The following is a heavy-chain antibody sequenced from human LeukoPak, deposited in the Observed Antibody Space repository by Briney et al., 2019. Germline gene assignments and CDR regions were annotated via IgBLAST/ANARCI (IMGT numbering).Heavy chain of an antibody. D-gene: IGHD3-16*02. CDR2: INSYWSST. V-gene: IGHV3-74*01. Sequence: GGSLRLSCAASGFTLSSYWMHWVRQAPGKGLVWVSLINSYWSSTSYSDSVRGRFSIYRDNAKNTLYLQMTSLRDEDTAVYYCARDVSYDYVWGSYRSGEDDFDIWGKGTMVTVSS. CDR1: GFTLSSYW. J-gene: IGHJ3*02. CDR3: ARDVSYDYVWGSYRSGEDDFDI.